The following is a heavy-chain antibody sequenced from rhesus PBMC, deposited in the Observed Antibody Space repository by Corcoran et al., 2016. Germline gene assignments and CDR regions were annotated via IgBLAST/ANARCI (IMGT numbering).Heavy chain of an antibody. Sequence: QVQLQESGPGLVKPSETLSLTCAVSGGSITTYYWSWIRQSPGKGLEWIGRLHGSVWDPDYSPPLKNRVTISIDTSKNQLSLKLTSVTAADTAVYFCAKMVSSWNNPAFDFWGQGLRVTVSS. D-gene: IGHD1-20*01. CDR2: LHGSVWDP. CDR1: GGSITTYY. CDR3: AKMVSSWNNPAFDF. J-gene: IGHJ3*01. V-gene: IGHV4-160*01.